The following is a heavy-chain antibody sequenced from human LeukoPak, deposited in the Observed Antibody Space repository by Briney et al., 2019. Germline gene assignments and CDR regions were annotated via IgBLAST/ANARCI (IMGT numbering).Heavy chain of an antibody. Sequence: PSETLSLTCTVSGGSITSYHWSWIRQPPGKGLEWIGYISYSGSTNYNPSLKSRVTISVDTSKNQFSLKLSSVTAADTAVYYCARSSSWIPLNYWGQGTLVTVSS. V-gene: IGHV4-59*01. CDR3: ARSSSWIPLNY. CDR1: GGSITSYH. CDR2: ISYSGST. D-gene: IGHD6-13*01. J-gene: IGHJ4*02.